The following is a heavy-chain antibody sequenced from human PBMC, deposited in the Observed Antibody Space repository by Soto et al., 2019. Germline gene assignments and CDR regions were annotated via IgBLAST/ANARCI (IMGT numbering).Heavy chain of an antibody. J-gene: IGHJ4*02. CDR3: AKEGYYDSSGYYWFDY. Sequence: GSLRLSCAASGFTFSSYGMHWVRQAPGKGLEWVAVISYDGSNKYYADSVKGRFTISRDNSKNTLYLQMNSLRAEDTAVYYCAKEGYYDSSGYYWFDYWGQGTLVTVSS. CDR2: ISYDGSNK. D-gene: IGHD3-22*01. V-gene: IGHV3-30*18. CDR1: GFTFSSYG.